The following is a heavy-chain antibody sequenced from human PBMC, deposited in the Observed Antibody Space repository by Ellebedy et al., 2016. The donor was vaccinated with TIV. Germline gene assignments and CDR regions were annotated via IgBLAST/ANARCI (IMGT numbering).Heavy chain of an antibody. CDR1: GFSLSNSF. J-gene: IGHJ4*02. CDR2: LTADGRST. CDR3: RPGHYSDA. V-gene: IGHV3-23*01. Sequence: GGSLRLSXAASGFSLSNSFMSWIRQAPGKGLEWVSTLTADGRSTYFADSVKGRFTIPRDNSKNTVYLQMNSLRSEDTAVYYCRPGHYSDAWGQGTLVTVSS.